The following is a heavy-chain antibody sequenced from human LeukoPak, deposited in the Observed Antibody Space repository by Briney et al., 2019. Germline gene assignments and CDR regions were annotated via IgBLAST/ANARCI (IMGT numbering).Heavy chain of an antibody. CDR1: GLTFSTSP. CDR3: ATKTPGNYPYDY. CDR2: SGTSGDT. V-gene: IGHV3-23*01. Sequence: PGGSLRLFCAASGLTFSTSPKNGVSPAPGNRREGVSTSGTSGDTYYADSVKGRFTISRDNSKSTLSLQMANLRVEDTAVYYCATKTPGNYPYDYWGQGTLVTVSP. J-gene: IGHJ4*02. D-gene: IGHD3-22*01.